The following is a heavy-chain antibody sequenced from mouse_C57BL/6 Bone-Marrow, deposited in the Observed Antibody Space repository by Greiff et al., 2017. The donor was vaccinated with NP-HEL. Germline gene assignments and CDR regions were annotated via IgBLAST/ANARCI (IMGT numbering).Heavy chain of an antibody. CDR3: ASFITTVVAGDD. V-gene: IGHV14-3*01. CDR1: GFNFKNTY. CDR2: ISPANGNT. J-gene: IGHJ2*01. D-gene: IGHD1-1*01. Sequence: EVQLQQSVAELVRPGASVKLSCTASGFNFKNTYMHWVKQRPEPGLEWIGWISPANGNTKYAPKFQGKATITADTSSNTAYLQLSSLTSEDTAIYYCASFITTVVAGDDWGQGTTLTVSS.